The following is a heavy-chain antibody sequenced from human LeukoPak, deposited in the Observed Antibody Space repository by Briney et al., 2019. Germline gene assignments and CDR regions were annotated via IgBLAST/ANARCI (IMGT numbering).Heavy chain of an antibody. V-gene: IGHV1-8*02. CDR1: GYTFTSYG. Sequence: ASVKVSCKASGYTFTSYGISWVRQATGQGLEWMGWMNPNSGNTGYAQKFQGRVTMTRNTSISTAYMELSSLRSEDTAAYYCARGSQHPNWFDPWGQGTLVTVSS. CDR3: ARGSQHPNWFDP. CDR2: MNPNSGNT. J-gene: IGHJ5*02.